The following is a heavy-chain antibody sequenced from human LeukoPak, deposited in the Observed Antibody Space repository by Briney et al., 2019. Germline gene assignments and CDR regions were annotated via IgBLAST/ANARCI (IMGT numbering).Heavy chain of an antibody. Sequence: PGGSLRLSCAASGFTFSSYGMHWVRQAPGKGLEWVAVISYDGSNKYYADSVKGRFTISRDNSKNTLYLQMNSLRAEDTAVYYCARVGGAPPVTFGLAVADLWGQGTLVTVSS. CDR2: ISYDGSNK. CDR1: GFTFSSYG. J-gene: IGHJ5*02. D-gene: IGHD6-19*01. CDR3: ARVGGAPPVTFGLAVADL. V-gene: IGHV3-30*03.